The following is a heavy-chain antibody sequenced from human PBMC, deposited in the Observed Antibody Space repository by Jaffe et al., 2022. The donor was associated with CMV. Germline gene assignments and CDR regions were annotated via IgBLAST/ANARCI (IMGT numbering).Heavy chain of an antibody. CDR1: GGSISSSSYS. J-gene: IGHJ6*03. CDR2: MYYSGST. CDR3: ARQARFGLFFRRPTHMDV. Sequence: QLQLQESGPGLVKPSETLSLTCTVSGGSISSSSYSWGWIRQPPGKGLEWIGSMYYSGSTYYNPSLKSRVSISVDTSKNQISLKLSSVTAADTAVYYCARQARFGLFFRRPTHMDVWGKGTTVTVSS. D-gene: IGHD3-10*01. V-gene: IGHV4-39*01.